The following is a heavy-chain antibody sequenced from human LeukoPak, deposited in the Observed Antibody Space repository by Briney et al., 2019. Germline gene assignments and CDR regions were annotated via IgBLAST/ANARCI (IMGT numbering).Heavy chain of an antibody. CDR1: GFTFDDYG. CDR3: AKVVGATWIEGGAFDY. J-gene: IGHJ4*02. CDR2: INWNSGSI. D-gene: IGHD1-26*01. V-gene: IGHV3-20*04. Sequence: GGSLRLSCAASGFTFDDYGMSWVRQAPGKGLEWVSGINWNSGSIGYADSVKGRFTISRDNAKNSLYLQMNSLRAEDTALYYCAKVVGATWIEGGAFDYWGQGTLVTVSS.